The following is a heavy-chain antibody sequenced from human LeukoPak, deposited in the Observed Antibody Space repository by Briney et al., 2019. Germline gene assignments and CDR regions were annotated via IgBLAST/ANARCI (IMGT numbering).Heavy chain of an antibody. Sequence: GGSLRLSCAASGFTVSSNYMSWVRQAPGKGLECVSLIFSGGSTYYADSVKGRFTISRDNSKNTLYLQMNSLRAEDTAVYYCARGELRYFDWLNYWGQGTLVTVSS. V-gene: IGHV3-53*01. CDR3: ARGELRYFDWLNY. J-gene: IGHJ4*02. CDR2: IFSGGST. D-gene: IGHD3-9*01. CDR1: GFTVSSNY.